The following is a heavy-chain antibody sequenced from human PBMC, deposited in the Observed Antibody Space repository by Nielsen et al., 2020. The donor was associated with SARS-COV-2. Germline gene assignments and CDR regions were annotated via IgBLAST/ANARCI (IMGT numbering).Heavy chain of an antibody. J-gene: IGHJ3*02. CDR1: GYTFTTYD. CDR3: ARWDATLHASEI. Sequence: GESLKVSCKASGYTFTTYDINWVRQATGQGLEWMGWMNPINAKTGYAQKFQGRVTMTRDTSIGTAYMELSSLTSEDTAMYYCARWDATLHASEIWGQGTLVTVSS. CDR2: MNPINAKT. V-gene: IGHV1-8*01. D-gene: IGHD1-26*01.